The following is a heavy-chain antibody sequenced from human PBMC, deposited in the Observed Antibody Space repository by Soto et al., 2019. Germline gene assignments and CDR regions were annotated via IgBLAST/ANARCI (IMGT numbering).Heavy chain of an antibody. D-gene: IGHD3-3*01. J-gene: IGHJ5*02. CDR1: GFSLSTSGAA. Sequence: QINLIESGPTLVKPTQTLTLTCTFSGFSLSTSGAAVGWVRQPPGRALEWLALIYWDGDKRYNASLGNRLTITKDTSMNQVVLTLTNVDLADTATYYCAHRATMTIFGLIIDNGICFDPWGQGTRVIVSS. CDR3: AHRATMTIFGLIIDNGICFDP. V-gene: IGHV2-5*02. CDR2: IYWDGDK.